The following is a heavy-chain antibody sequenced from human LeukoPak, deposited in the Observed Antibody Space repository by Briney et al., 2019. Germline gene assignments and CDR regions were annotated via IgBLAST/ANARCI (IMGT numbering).Heavy chain of an antibody. Sequence: SETLSLTCTVSGGSISSYYWSWIRQPPGKGLEWIGYMYYSGSTNYNPSLKSRVTISIDTSKNQFSLKLSSVTAADMDVYYCARGRTYVDYWGQGTLVTVSS. CDR2: MYYSGST. J-gene: IGHJ4*02. CDR1: GGSISSYY. CDR3: ARGRTYVDY. D-gene: IGHD1-26*01. V-gene: IGHV4-59*08.